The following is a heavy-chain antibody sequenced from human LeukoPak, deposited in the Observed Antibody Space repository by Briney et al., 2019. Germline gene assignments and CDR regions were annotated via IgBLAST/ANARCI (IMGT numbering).Heavy chain of an antibody. CDR2: ISNDGSST. Sequence: PGGSLRLSCSASGFTFSSYYLHWVRQDPGKGLVWVSRISNDGSSTWYADSVKGRFTISRDNAKNTLYLQMNSLRTEDTAVYYCARDSTTGIDYWGQGTLATVSS. D-gene: IGHD1-1*01. J-gene: IGHJ4*02. V-gene: IGHV3-74*01. CDR3: ARDSTTGIDY. CDR1: GFTFSSYY.